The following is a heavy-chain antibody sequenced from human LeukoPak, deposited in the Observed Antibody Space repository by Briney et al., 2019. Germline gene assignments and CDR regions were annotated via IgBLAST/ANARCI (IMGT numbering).Heavy chain of an antibody. CDR1: GFTFSSYA. CDR3: VKDRSPIAAAGTY. J-gene: IGHJ4*02. CDR2: ISSNGGST. Sequence: GGSLRLSCSASGFTFSSYAVHWVRQAPGKGLEYVSAISSNGGSTYYADSVKGRFTISRDNSKSTLYLRMSSLRAEDTAVYYCVKDRSPIAAAGTYWGQGTLVTVSS. V-gene: IGHV3-64D*06. D-gene: IGHD6-13*01.